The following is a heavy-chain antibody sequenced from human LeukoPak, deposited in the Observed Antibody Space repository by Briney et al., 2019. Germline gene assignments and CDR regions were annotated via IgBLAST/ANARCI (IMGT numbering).Heavy chain of an antibody. CDR3: ARQKGIAVAGYYFDY. Sequence: TSETLSLTCTVSGGSISSSSYYWGWIRQPPGKGLEWIGSIYYSGSTYYNPSLKSRVTISVDTSKNQFSLKLSSVTAADTAVYYCARQKGIAVAGYYFDYWGQGTLVTVSS. CDR2: IYYSGST. J-gene: IGHJ4*02. CDR1: GGSISSSSYY. D-gene: IGHD6-19*01. V-gene: IGHV4-39*01.